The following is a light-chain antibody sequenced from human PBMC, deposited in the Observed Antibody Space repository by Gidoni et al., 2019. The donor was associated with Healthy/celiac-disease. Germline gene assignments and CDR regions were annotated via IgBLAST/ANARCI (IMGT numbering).Light chain of an antibody. CDR3: HQSYSTPPA. CDR1: QSISSY. J-gene: IGKJ4*02. V-gene: IGKV1-39*01. Sequence: DRQRTQAPSSLSASVGERVTITCRASQSISSYLNWYQQKPGKAPKLLIYAASSLQSGVPSRFSGSGSGTDFTLTISSLQPEDFATYYCHQSYSTPPAFXRXTKVEI. CDR2: AAS.